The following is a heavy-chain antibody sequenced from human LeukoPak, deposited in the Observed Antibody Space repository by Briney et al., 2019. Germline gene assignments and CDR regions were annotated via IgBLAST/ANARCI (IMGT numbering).Heavy chain of an antibody. CDR2: MNPNSGNT. D-gene: IGHD3-3*01. CDR3: ARVPPDFWSGYCDY. V-gene: IGHV1-8*01. J-gene: IGHJ4*02. CDR1: GYTFTSYD. Sequence: ASVKVSCKASGYTFTSYDINWVRQATGQGLEWMGWMNPNSGNTGYAQKFQGRVTMTRNTSISTAYMELRSLRSDDTAVYYCARVPPDFWSGYCDYWGQGTLVTVSS.